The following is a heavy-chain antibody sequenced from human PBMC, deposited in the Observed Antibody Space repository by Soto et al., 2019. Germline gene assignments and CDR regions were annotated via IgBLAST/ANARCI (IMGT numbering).Heavy chain of an antibody. CDR1: GFTFGDYA. V-gene: IGHV3-49*04. CDR2: IRSKAYGGTT. J-gene: IGHJ6*02. Sequence: GGSLRLSCTASGFTFGDYAVSWVRQAPGKGLEWVGFIRSKAYGGTTEYAASVKGRFTISRDDSKSIAYLQMNSLKTEDTAVYYCTRDPLLEFYYYYGMDVWGQGTTVTVSS. D-gene: IGHD3-10*01. CDR3: TRDPLLEFYYYYGMDV.